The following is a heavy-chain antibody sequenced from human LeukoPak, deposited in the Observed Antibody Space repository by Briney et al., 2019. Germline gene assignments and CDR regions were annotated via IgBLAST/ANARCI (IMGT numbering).Heavy chain of an antibody. V-gene: IGHV7-4-1*02. CDR2: INTNTGDP. D-gene: IGHD4-17*01. Sequence: GASVKVPCKASGYAFTNYAINWVRQAPGQGLEWMGWINTNTGDPTYAQAFTGRFVFSLDTSVSTAYLQISSLKADDTAVFYCARGRRGGDYSSDRFDPWGQGTLVTVSS. J-gene: IGHJ5*02. CDR3: ARGRRGGDYSSDRFDP. CDR1: GYAFTNYA.